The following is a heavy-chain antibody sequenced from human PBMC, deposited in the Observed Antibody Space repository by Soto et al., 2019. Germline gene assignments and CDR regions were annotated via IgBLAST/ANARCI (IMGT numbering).Heavy chain of an antibody. CDR1: GGSISSSSYY. CDR3: ARQKWGSGWYDPFYYYYMDV. CDR2: IYYSGST. V-gene: IGHV4-39*01. D-gene: IGHD6-19*01. J-gene: IGHJ6*03. Sequence: QLQLQESGPGLVKPSETLSLTCTVSGGSISSSSYYXXXXXXXXGKGLEWIGSIYYSGSTYYNPSLKSRVTISVDTSKNQFSLKLSSVTAADTAVYYCARQKWGSGWYDPFYYYYMDVWGKGTTVTVSS.